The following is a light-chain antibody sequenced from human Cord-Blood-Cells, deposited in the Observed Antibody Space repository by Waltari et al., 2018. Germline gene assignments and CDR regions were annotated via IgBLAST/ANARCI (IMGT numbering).Light chain of an antibody. CDR3: QQSYSTPLT. J-gene: IGKJ4*01. V-gene: IGKV1-39*01. Sequence: SSLSASVGDRVTITCRASQSISSYLNWYQQKPGKAPKLLIYAASSLQSGVPSRFSGGGSGTDFTLTISSLQPEDFATYYCQQSYSTPLTFGGGTKVEIK. CDR2: AAS. CDR1: QSISSY.